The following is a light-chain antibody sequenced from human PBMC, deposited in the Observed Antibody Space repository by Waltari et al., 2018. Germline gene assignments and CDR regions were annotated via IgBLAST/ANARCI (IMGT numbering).Light chain of an antibody. V-gene: IGLV2-14*01. CDR2: EVS. J-gene: IGLJ1*01. CDR1: DIDVGANNF. CDR3: SSYTTSNAPGV. Sequence: QSALTQPASVPGSPGQSTTIPCPGTDIDVGANNFASWYRQHPGKAPHLIIYEVSERPPGISDRFSGLQADDEAVYYCSSYTTSNAPGVFGTGTKVTVL.